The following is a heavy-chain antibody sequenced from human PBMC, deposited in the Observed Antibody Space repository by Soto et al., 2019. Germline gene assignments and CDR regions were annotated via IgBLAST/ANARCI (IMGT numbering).Heavy chain of an antibody. CDR1: RDSISSSY. J-gene: IGHJ5*01. D-gene: IGHD3-22*01. CDR3: ARDRNYYDSSGYYPFDS. CDR2: IYKSGTT. Sequence: SETLSLTCTVSRDSISSSYWSWIRQPAGKGLEWIGRIYKSGTTNYNPSLKSRVTMSVDTSKNQFSLKLNSVTAADTAVYYCARDRNYYDSSGYYPFDSWGQGTLVTVSS. V-gene: IGHV4-4*07.